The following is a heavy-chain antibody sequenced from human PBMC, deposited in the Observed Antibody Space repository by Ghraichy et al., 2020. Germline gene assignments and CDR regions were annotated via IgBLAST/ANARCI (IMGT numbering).Heavy chain of an antibody. CDR2: ISGSGGST. D-gene: IGHD5-18*01. J-gene: IGHJ3*02. CDR3: AKAGLGYSYGNDAFDI. CDR1: GFTFSSYA. V-gene: IGHV3-23*01. Sequence: LSLTCAASGFTFSSYAMSWVRQAPGKGLEWVSAISGSGGSTYYADSVKGRFTISRDNSKNTLYLQMNSLRAEDTAVYYCAKAGLGYSYGNDAFDIWGQGTMVTVSS.